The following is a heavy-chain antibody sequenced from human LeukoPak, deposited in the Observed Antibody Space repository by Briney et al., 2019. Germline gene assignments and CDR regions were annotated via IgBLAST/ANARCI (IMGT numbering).Heavy chain of an antibody. Sequence: ASVKVSCKTSGFTFNTYGIAWVRQAPGQGLEWMGWISAYNGKTDYAQNLQDRVTMTTDTSTTTAHMELRSLRSDDTAVYYCAREGSLHDSGDYYLSWFDPWGQGTLVTVSS. J-gene: IGHJ5*02. CDR1: GFTFNTYG. D-gene: IGHD3-22*01. CDR3: AREGSLHDSGDYYLSWFDP. CDR2: ISAYNGKT. V-gene: IGHV1-18*01.